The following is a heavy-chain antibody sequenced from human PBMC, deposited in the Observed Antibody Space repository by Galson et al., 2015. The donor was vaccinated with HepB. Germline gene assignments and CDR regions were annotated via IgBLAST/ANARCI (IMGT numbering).Heavy chain of an antibody. CDR3: ARDRHIRESPLNYYYMDV. D-gene: IGHD2-21*01. J-gene: IGHJ6*03. CDR1: GGSISSGGYY. Sequence: TLSLTCTVSGGSISSGGYYWSWIRQHPGKGLEWIGYIYYSGSTYYNPSLKSRVTISVDTSKNQFSLKLSSVTAADTAVYYCARDRHIRESPLNYYYMDVWGKGTTVTVSS. CDR2: IYYSGST. V-gene: IGHV4-31*03.